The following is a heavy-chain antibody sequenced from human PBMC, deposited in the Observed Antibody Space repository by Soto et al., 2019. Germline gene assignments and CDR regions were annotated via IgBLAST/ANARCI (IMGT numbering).Heavy chain of an antibody. CDR3: ARDLVPAAADYYYYYGMDV. Sequence: ASVKVSCKASGYTFTSYYMHWVRQAPGQGLEWMGIINPSGGSTSYAQKFQGRVTMTRDTSTSTVYMELSSLRSEDTAVYYCARDLVPAAADYYYYYGMDVWGQGTTVTVSS. CDR1: GYTFTSYY. D-gene: IGHD2-2*01. J-gene: IGHJ6*02. CDR2: INPSGGST. V-gene: IGHV1-46*01.